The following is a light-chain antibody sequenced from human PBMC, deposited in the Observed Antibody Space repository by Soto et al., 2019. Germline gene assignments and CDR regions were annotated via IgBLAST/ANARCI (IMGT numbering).Light chain of an antibody. V-gene: IGKV1-39*01. J-gene: IGKJ4*01. CDR2: AAS. CDR1: QSISSY. Sequence: DRQMTQSPSSLSASVGDRVTITCRASQSISSYLNWYQQKPGKAPKLLIYAASSLQSGVPSRFSGSGSGTDFTLTIAGLQPEDSASYFCQQSISAPLTIGGGTKVEIK. CDR3: QQSISAPLT.